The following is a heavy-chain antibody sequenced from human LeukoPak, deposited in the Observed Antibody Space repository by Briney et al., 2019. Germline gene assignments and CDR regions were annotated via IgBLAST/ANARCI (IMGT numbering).Heavy chain of an antibody. CDR2: IYWDDDK. J-gene: IGHJ5*02. CDR1: GFSLSTSGVG. Sequence: SGPTLVKPTQTLTLTCTFSGFSLSTSGVGVGWIRQPPGKALEWLALIYWDDDKRYSPSLKSRLTITKDTSKNQVVLTMTNMDPVDTATYYCAHSRLRYCSSTSCPNWFDPWGQGTLVTVSS. CDR3: AHSRLRYCSSTSCPNWFDP. D-gene: IGHD2-2*01. V-gene: IGHV2-5*02.